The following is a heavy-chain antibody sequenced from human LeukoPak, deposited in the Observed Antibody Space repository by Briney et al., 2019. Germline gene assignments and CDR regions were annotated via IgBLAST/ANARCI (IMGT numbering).Heavy chain of an antibody. Sequence: PGGSLRLSCAATGFTFSSFGMHWVRQAPGKGLEWVAAIWYDGSNKYYADSVKGRSTISRDNSKNTLYLQMNSLKAEDTAVYYCARDPRLVTVTRTGDYWGQGTLVTVSS. V-gene: IGHV3-33*01. CDR1: GFTFSSFG. D-gene: IGHD6-19*01. CDR2: IWYDGSNK. J-gene: IGHJ4*02. CDR3: ARDPRLVTVTRTGDY.